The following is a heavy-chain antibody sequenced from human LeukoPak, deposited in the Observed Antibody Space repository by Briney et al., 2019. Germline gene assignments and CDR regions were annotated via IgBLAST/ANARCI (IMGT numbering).Heavy chain of an antibody. D-gene: IGHD3-10*01. CDR3: ARYAYYYASGSYPSTERVFDY. V-gene: IGHV3-7*01. CDR2: IKQDGSEK. CDR1: GFTFSSYA. J-gene: IGHJ4*02. Sequence: GGSLRLSCAASGFTFSSYAMSWVRQAPGKGLEWVANIKQDGSEKYYVDSVKGRFTISRDIAKKSLYLQMNSLRAEDTAVYYCARYAYYYASGSYPSTERVFDYWGQGTLVTVSS.